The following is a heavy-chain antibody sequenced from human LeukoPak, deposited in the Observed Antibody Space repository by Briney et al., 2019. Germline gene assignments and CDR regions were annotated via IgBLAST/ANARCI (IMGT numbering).Heavy chain of an antibody. CDR1: GFTVSSNY. CDR2: IYSGGST. J-gene: IGHJ4*02. Sequence: GGSLRLSCATSGFTVSSNYMSWVRQAPGKGLEWVSVIYSGGSTYYADSVKGRFTISRDNSKNTLYLQMNSLRAEDTAVYYCALGGATTPYDYWGQGTLVTVSS. V-gene: IGHV3-66*01. D-gene: IGHD1-26*01. CDR3: ALGGATTPYDY.